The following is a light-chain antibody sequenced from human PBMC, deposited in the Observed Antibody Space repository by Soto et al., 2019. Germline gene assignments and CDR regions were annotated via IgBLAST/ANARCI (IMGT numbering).Light chain of an antibody. Sequence: QSALTQPPSVSGSPGQSVTISCTGTSSDVGSYNRVSWYQQPPGTAPKLMIYEVSNRPSGVPDRFSGSKSGNTASLTISGLQAEDEADYYCSSYTSSSTHVFGTGTKITV. CDR3: SSYTSSSTHV. J-gene: IGLJ1*01. V-gene: IGLV2-18*02. CDR2: EVS. CDR1: SSDVGSYNR.